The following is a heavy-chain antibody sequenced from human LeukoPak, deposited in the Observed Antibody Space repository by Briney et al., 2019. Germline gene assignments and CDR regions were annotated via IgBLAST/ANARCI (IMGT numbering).Heavy chain of an antibody. Sequence: PGGSLRLSCAASGLTVSSSYINWVRHAPGEGPEWVSLIDSGGGAYYADSVKGRFTISRDNSKNTLYLQMNSLRAEDTAGYYCAKEFYRDILEPLDYWGQGTLVTVSS. J-gene: IGHJ4*02. V-gene: IGHV3-53*01. CDR3: AKEFYRDILEPLDY. CDR1: GLTVSSSY. D-gene: IGHD3-9*01. CDR2: IDSGGGA.